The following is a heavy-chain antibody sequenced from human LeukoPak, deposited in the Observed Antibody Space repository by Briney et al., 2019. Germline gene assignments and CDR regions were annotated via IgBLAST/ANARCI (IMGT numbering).Heavy chain of an antibody. Sequence: GESLKISCKGPGYSFTSYWIGWVRQMPGKGLEWMGIIYPGDSDTRYSPSFQGQVTISADKSISTAYLQWSSLKASDTAMYYCARPYYYDSSGWHLDYWGQGTLVTVSS. V-gene: IGHV5-51*01. D-gene: IGHD3-22*01. J-gene: IGHJ4*02. CDR1: GYSFTSYW. CDR3: ARPYYYDSSGWHLDY. CDR2: IYPGDSDT.